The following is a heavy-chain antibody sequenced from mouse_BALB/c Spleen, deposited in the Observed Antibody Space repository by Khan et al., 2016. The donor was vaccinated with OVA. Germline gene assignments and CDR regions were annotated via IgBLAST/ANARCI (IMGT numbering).Heavy chain of an antibody. CDR3: TRDYWFTY. CDR1: GFTFSNYA. V-gene: IGHV5-6-5*01. Sequence: EVELVESGGDLVKPGGSLKLSCAASGFTFSNYAMSWVRQTPEKRLEWVASISSGGTSYVPDSVQGRFAISRENGRNILYLQMSSLRSEDTAMYYCTRDYWFTYWGQGTLVTVSA. J-gene: IGHJ3*01. CDR2: ISSGGTS.